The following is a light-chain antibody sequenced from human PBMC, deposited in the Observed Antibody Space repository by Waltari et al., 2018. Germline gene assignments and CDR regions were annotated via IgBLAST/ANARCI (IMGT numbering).Light chain of an antibody. Sequence: IQMPQSPSSLSASVGDRVTISCRASQSISSYLNWYQQKPGKAPKLLIYAASSLQSGVPSRFSGSGSGTDFTLTISSLQPEDFATYYCQQTYTTPRTFGQGTKVEI. CDR2: AAS. CDR1: QSISSY. V-gene: IGKV1-39*01. CDR3: QQTYTTPRT. J-gene: IGKJ1*01.